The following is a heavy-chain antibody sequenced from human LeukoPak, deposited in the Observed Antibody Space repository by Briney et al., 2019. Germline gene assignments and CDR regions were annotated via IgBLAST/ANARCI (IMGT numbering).Heavy chain of an antibody. CDR1: GFTFSSYW. CDR2: ISSDGDTT. V-gene: IGHV3-74*01. CDR3: ARVLYSWNDVVDY. Sequence: GGSLRLSCAASGFTFSSYWMHWVRQAPGKGLVWVSRISSDGDTTNYADSVKGRFTISRDNAKNTLYLQMNSLRAEDTAVYCCARVLYSWNDVVDYWGQGTLVTVSS. J-gene: IGHJ4*02. D-gene: IGHD1-20*01.